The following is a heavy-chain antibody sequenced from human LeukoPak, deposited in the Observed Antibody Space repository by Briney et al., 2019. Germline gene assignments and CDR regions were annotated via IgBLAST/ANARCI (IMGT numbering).Heavy chain of an antibody. Sequence: SETLSLTCTVSGYSISSGYYWGWIRQPPGKGLEWIGYIYYSGSTNYNPSLKSRVTISVDTSKNQFSLKLSSVTAADTAVYYCARNYYDSSGYYNAFDIWGQGTMVTVSS. CDR1: GYSISSGYY. V-gene: IGHV4-61*01. CDR2: IYYSGST. D-gene: IGHD3-22*01. J-gene: IGHJ3*02. CDR3: ARNYYDSSGYYNAFDI.